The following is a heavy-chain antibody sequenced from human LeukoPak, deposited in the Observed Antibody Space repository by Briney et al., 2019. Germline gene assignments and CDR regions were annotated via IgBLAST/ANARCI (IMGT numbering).Heavy chain of an antibody. D-gene: IGHD2-2*02. CDR1: GGSISSGDYY. CDR2: IYYSGST. CDR3: ARVRPPYLFDY. J-gene: IGHJ4*02. Sequence: SQTLSLTCTVSGGSISSGDYYWSWIRQPPGKGLEWIGYIYYSGSTNYNPSLKSRVTISVDTSKNQFSLKLSSVTAADTAVYYCARVRPPYLFDYWGQGTMVTVSS. V-gene: IGHV4-61*08.